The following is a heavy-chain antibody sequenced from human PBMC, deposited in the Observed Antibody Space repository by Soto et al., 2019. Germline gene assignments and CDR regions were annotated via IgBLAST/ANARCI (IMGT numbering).Heavy chain of an antibody. D-gene: IGHD6-13*01. J-gene: IGHJ4*02. CDR1: GFTFSSYA. V-gene: IGHV3-30-3*01. CDR3: AKERMLLDDNIAGARNGYFDY. CDR2: ISYDGSNK. Sequence: GGSLRLSCAASGFTFSSYAMHWVRQAPGKGLEWVAVISYDGSNKYYADSVKGRFTISRDNSKNTLYLQMNSLRAEDTAVYYCAKERMLLDDNIAGARNGYFDYWGRGTLVTVSS.